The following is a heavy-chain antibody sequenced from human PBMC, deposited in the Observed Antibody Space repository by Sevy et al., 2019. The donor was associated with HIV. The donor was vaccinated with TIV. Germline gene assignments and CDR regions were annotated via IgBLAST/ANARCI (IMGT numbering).Heavy chain of an antibody. V-gene: IGHV3-7*01. CDR1: GFTFGSYW. CDR3: VREQSYDFSSAYSWGAFPI. J-gene: IGHJ3*02. CDR2: IKQAGSEK. Sequence: GGSLRLSCEASGFTFGSYWMNWVRQAPGKGLEWVANIKQAGSEKNYVDSVKGRFTISRDNAKNSLYLQMNSLRAEDTAVYYCVREQSYDFSSAYSWGAFPIWGQGATVTVSS. D-gene: IGHD3-3*01.